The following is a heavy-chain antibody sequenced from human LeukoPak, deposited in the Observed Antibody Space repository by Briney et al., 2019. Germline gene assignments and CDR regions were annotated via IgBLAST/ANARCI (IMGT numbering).Heavy chain of an antibody. J-gene: IGHJ6*03. Sequence: SHTLSLTCALYGGSLSGYYWSWIRQPPGKGLEWIWEINPSGSTNFNPSPKSRVTISVDTSKNQFSLKLSSVTAADTAVYYCARGAVTTGARYFDWLSRYMDVWGKGTTVTVSS. D-gene: IGHD3-9*01. CDR1: GGSLSGYY. CDR3: ARGAVTTGARYFDWLSRYMDV. CDR2: INPSGST. V-gene: IGHV4-34*01.